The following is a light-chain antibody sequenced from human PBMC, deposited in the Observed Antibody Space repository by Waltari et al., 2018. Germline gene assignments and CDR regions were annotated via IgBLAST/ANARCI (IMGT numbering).Light chain of an antibody. J-gene: IGKJ2*01. Sequence: IQMTQSPSTVSASVGDRVPITCRASQSISSWLAWYQQKPGKAPKLLIYDASSLESGVPSRFSGSGSGTDFTLTISSLQAEDVAVYYCQQYYSTPYTFGQGTKLEIK. CDR2: DAS. CDR3: QQYYSTPYT. CDR1: QSISSW. V-gene: IGKV1-5*01.